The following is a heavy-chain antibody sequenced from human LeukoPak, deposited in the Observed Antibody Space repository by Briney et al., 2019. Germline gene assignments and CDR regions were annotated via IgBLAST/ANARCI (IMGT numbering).Heavy chain of an antibody. V-gene: IGHV4-39*01. J-gene: IGHJ5*02. CDR3: ATTRSPAGSGSRRSWFDH. Sequence: SETLSLTCTVSGGSISSSSYYWGWIRQPPGKGLEWIVSIYYSGSTYYNPSLKSRVTISVDTSKNQFSLKLSSVTAADTAVYYCATTRSPAGSGSRRSWFDHWGQGTLVTVSS. D-gene: IGHD5-12*01. CDR1: GGSISSSSYY. CDR2: IYYSGST.